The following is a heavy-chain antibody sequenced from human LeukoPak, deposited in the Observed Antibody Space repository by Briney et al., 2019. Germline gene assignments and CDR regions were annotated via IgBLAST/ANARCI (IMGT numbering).Heavy chain of an antibody. CDR2: IYYSGST. J-gene: IGHJ4*02. CDR1: GGSISSSSYY. CDR3: AGVELIWVTAD. D-gene: IGHD3-10*01. V-gene: IGHV4-39*01. Sequence: PSETLSLTCTVSGGSISSSSYYWGWIRQPPWMGLEWIGTIYYSGSTYYNPSLKSRVTISVATSKNQFSLKLSSVTAADTSVYYCAGVELIWVTADWGQGTLVTVSS.